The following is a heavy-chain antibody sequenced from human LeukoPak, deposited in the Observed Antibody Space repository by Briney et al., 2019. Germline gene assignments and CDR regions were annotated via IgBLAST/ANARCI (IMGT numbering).Heavy chain of an antibody. CDR3: ARETYYYDSNGYYYYYFDY. CDR1: GGSISSSSYY. Sequence: SETLSLTCTVSGGSISSSSYYWGWIRQPAGKGLEWIGRIYTSGSTNYNPSLKSRVTMSVDTSKNQFSLKLSSVTAADTAVYYCARETYYYDSNGYYYYYFDYWGQGTLVTVSS. V-gene: IGHV4-61*02. CDR2: IYTSGST. D-gene: IGHD3-22*01. J-gene: IGHJ4*02.